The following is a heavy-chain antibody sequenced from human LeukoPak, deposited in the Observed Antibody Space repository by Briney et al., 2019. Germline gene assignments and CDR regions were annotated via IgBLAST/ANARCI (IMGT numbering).Heavy chain of an antibody. D-gene: IGHD3-16*01. J-gene: IGHJ4*02. CDR2: ITSNSATI. CDR3: ARSVGGHFDY. CDR1: GFTFSVYS. V-gene: IGHV3-48*02. Sequence: GGSLRLSCAASGFTFSVYSMNWVRQPPGMGLEWVSYITSNSATIQYADSVKGRFTISRDNAKNSLSLQMNSLRDEDTAVYYCARSVGGHFDYWGQGTLVTVSS.